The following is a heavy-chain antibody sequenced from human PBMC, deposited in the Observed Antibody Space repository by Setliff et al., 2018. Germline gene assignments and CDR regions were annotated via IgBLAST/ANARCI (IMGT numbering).Heavy chain of an antibody. D-gene: IGHD3-3*01. CDR3: ARQAIFGSDAFDI. Sequence: SETLSLTCTVSGYSISSGYYWGWIRQPPGKGLEWIGSIYHNGNSYYNPSLKSRVTISVDTSKNQLSLKLSSVTAADTAMYYCARQAIFGSDAFDIWGQGTMVTVSS. J-gene: IGHJ3*02. CDR1: GYSISSGYY. CDR2: IYHNGNS. V-gene: IGHV4-38-2*02.